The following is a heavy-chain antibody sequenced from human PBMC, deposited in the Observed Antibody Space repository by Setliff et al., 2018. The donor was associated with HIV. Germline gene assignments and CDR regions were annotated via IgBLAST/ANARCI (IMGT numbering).Heavy chain of an antibody. CDR1: GYSISSNYY. CDR3: ASFFVTTVTNQDY. D-gene: IGHD4-17*01. V-gene: IGHV4-38-2*02. J-gene: IGHJ4*02. Sequence: PSETLSLTCTVSGYSISSNYYWDWIRQPPGKGLEWIGELSPSGTTRSNPSLQSRVTISLDTSNNQFSLKLTSVTAADTAMYYCASFFVTTVTNQDYWGQGTPVTVSS. CDR2: LSPSGTT.